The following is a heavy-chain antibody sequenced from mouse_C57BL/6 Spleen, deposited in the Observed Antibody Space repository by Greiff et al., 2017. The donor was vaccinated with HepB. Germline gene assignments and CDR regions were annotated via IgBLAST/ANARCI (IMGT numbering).Heavy chain of an antibody. CDR2: INPSTGGT. CDR3: ARKGYSGFAY. D-gene: IGHD2-14*01. J-gene: IGHJ3*01. CDR1: GYSFTGYY. V-gene: IGHV1-42*01. Sequence: EVQLQQSGPELVKPGASVKISCKASGYSFTGYYMNWVKQSPEKSLEWIGEINPSTGGTTYNQKFKAKATLTVDKSSSTAYMQLKSLTSEDSAVYYCARKGYSGFAYWGQVTLVTVSA.